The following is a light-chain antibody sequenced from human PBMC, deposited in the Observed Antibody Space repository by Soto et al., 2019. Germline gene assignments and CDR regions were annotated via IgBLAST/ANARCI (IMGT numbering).Light chain of an antibody. V-gene: IGKV3-20*01. J-gene: IGKJ3*01. CDR2: GAS. CDR3: QLYGRAPL. CDR1: QSISSY. Sequence: EIVLTQSPGTLSLSPGERATLSCRASQSISSYLAWYQQKPGQSPRLLIYGASIRATGIPDRFSGSGSGTDFTLTIRTLEPEDFAVYYCQLYGRAPLFGPGTKVDN.